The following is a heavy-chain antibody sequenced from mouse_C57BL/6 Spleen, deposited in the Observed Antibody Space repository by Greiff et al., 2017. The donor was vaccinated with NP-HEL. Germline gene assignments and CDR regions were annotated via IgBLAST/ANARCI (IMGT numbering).Heavy chain of an antibody. Sequence: VQLQQSGPELVKPGASVKLSCKASGYTFTSYDINWVKQRPGQGLEWIGWIYPRDGSTKYNEKFKGKATLTVDTSSSTAYMELDSLTSADSAVYLRSWEGSYDGSSYESMDYWGQGTSVTVSS. J-gene: IGHJ4*01. CDR3: SWEGSYDGSSYESMDY. D-gene: IGHD1-1*01. CDR2: IYPRDGST. V-gene: IGHV1-85*01. CDR1: GYTFTSYD.